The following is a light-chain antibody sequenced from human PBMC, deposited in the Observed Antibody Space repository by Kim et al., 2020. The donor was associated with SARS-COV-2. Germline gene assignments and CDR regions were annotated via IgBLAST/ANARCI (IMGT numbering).Light chain of an antibody. V-gene: IGKV3-15*01. CDR1: QSVNNN. CDR3: QQYNNWPYT. CDR2: TAS. J-gene: IGKJ2*01. Sequence: EVVMTQSPVTLSVSPGERATLSCRASQSVNNNLAWYQQKPGRSPRLLIYTASTRATDITARFSGSGSGTEFTLTINSLQSEDFAVYYCQQYNNWPYTFGQGTKLEI.